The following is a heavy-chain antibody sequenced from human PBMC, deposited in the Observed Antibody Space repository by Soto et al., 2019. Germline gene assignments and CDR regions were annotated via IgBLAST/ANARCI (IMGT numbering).Heavy chain of an antibody. CDR3: ARCGEDYDDYDYFHYYMDV. CDR1: GGSFSGYY. J-gene: IGHJ6*03. D-gene: IGHD4-17*01. V-gene: IGHV4-34*01. CDR2: INHGGST. Sequence: SETLSLTCAVYGGSFSGYYWSWIRQPPGKGLEWIGEINHGGSTNYNPSLKSRVTISVDTAKNSLFLQMHSLRAEDTAVYYCARCGEDYDDYDYFHYYMDVWGKGTTVTVSS.